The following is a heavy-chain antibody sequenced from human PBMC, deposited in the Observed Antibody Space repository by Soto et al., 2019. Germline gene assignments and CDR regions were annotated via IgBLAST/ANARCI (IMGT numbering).Heavy chain of an antibody. CDR1: GFSFSGSA. D-gene: IGHD6-13*01. Sequence: EVQLVESGGGLVQPGGSLKLSCAASGFSFSGSAMHWVRQASGKGLEWVGRIRSKANNYATAYAASVKGRFTISRDDSKNTAYLQMDSLKTEDTAVYYCARPDDDGVYYWGQGTLVTVSS. J-gene: IGHJ4*02. V-gene: IGHV3-73*01. CDR2: IRSKANNYAT. CDR3: ARPDDDGVYY.